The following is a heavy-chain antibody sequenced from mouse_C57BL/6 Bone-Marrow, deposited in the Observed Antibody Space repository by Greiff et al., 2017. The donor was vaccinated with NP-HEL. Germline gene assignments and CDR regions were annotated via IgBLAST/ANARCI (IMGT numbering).Heavy chain of an antibody. CDR2: IDPSDSYT. CDR3: ARCLLPDY. D-gene: IGHD2-10*01. J-gene: IGHJ2*01. CDR1: GYTFTSYW. V-gene: IGHV1-50*01. Sequence: QVQLQQPGAELVKPGASVKLSCKASGYTFTSYWMQWVKQRPGQGLEWIGEIDPSDSYTNYNQKFKGKATLTVDTSSSTAYMQLSSLTTEDSAVYYCARCLLPDYWGQGTTLTVSS.